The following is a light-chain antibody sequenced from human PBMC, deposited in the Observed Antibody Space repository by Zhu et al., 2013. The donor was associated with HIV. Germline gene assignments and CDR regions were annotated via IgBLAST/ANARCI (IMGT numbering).Light chain of an antibody. CDR2: EVT. CDR1: RSDIGAYNY. CDR3: SSFAGRNTLVI. V-gene: IGLV2-8*01. J-gene: IGLJ2*01. Sequence: QSALTQPPSASGSPGQSVILSCTGTRSDIGAYNYVSWYQHHPGKAPKLIIYEVTKRPSGVPNRFSGSKSGSTASLTVSGLQTEDEADYYCSSFAGRNTLVIFGGGTKLTVL.